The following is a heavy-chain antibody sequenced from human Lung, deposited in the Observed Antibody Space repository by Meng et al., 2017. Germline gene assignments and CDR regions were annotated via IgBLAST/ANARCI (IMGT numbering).Heavy chain of an antibody. J-gene: IGHJ4*01. CDR3: TSLTNQTHY. CDR1: GFIFSGSA. CDR2: IRSKAKDYAT. V-gene: IGHV3-73*01. Sequence: GESLKISCEVSGFIFSGSAMHWVRQAPGKGLEWVGRIRSKAKDYATEYVASATGRFTLSRDDSRNMTFLQMNSLRSADTAVYYCTSLTNQTHYWSHGTLFTVSS. D-gene: IGHD4/OR15-4a*01.